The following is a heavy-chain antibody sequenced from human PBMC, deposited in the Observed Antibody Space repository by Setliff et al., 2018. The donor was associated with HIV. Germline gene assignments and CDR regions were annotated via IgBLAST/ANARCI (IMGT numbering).Heavy chain of an antibody. Sequence: PSETLSLTCTVSGVSLSSDGYYWTWIRQYPGKGLEWIGHIYYTGTTQFTPSLESRATISVDRSKNQFSLRLRVVTAADTAVYYCARIKIVDTATITGLFYYHYIDVWGKGTTVTVSS. CDR3: ARIKIVDTATITGLFYYHYIDV. CDR2: IYYTGTT. CDR1: GVSLSSDGYY. J-gene: IGHJ6*03. D-gene: IGHD5-18*01. V-gene: IGHV4-31*03.